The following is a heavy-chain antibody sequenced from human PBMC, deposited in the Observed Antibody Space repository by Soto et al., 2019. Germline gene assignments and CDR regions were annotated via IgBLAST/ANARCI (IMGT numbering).Heavy chain of an antibody. CDR3: ARRASHYYGSGRRNWFDP. CDR1: GGSISSSSYY. V-gene: IGHV4-39*01. D-gene: IGHD3-10*01. CDR2: IYYSGST. J-gene: IGHJ5*02. Sequence: QLQLQESGPGLVKPSETLSLTCTVSGGSISSSSYYWGWIRQPPGKGLEWIGSIYYSGSTYYNPSLKSRVTISVDTSKNQFSLKLSSVTAADTAVYYCARRASHYYGSGRRNWFDPWGQGTLVTVSS.